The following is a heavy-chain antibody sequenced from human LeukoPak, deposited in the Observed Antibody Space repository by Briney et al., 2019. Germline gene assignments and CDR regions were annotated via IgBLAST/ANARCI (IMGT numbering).Heavy chain of an antibody. CDR2: INPNSGGT. D-gene: IGHD6-19*01. Sequence: GASVKVSFKASGYTFTGYYIHWVRQAPGQGLEWMGWINPNSGGTNYAQKFQGRVTMTRDTSISTAYMELSRLRSDDTAVYYCARDKSGNSGWYSYFDYWGQGTLVTVSS. J-gene: IGHJ4*02. V-gene: IGHV1-2*02. CDR3: ARDKSGNSGWYSYFDY. CDR1: GYTFTGYY.